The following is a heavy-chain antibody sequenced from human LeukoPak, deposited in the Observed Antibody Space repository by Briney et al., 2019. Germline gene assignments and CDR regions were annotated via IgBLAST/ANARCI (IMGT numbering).Heavy chain of an antibody. D-gene: IGHD3-10*01. CDR2: ISSSSSYI. CDR1: GFTLSSYS. J-gene: IGHJ4*02. Sequence: GGSLRLSCAASGFTLSSYSMNWVRQAPGKGLEWVSSISSSSSYIYYADSVKGRFTISRDNAKNSLYLQMNSLRAEDTAVYYCARDRVTGRPYDYWGQGTLVTVSS. CDR3: ARDRVTGRPYDY. V-gene: IGHV3-21*01.